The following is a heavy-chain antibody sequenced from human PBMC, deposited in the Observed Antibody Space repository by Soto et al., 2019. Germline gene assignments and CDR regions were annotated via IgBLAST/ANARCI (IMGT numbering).Heavy chain of an antibody. CDR3: AMNAGLRYFVPNPAGAFDI. CDR2: INPSGGST. Sequence: ASVKVSCKASVYTFTSYYMHWVRQAPGQGLEWMGIINPSGGSTSYAQKFQGRVTMTRDTSTSTVYMELSSLRSEDTAVYYCAMNAGLRYFVPNPAGAFDIWGQGTMVTVSS. D-gene: IGHD3-9*01. J-gene: IGHJ3*02. V-gene: IGHV1-46*01. CDR1: VYTFTSYY.